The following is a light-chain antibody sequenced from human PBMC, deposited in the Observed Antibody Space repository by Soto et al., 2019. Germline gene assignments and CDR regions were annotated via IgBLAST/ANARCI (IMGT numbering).Light chain of an antibody. CDR1: SSDVGGYNY. V-gene: IGLV2-11*01. J-gene: IGLJ1*01. CDR3: CSYAGSSKA. CDR2: DVS. Sequence: QSVLTQPRSVSGSPGQSVTISCTGTSSDVGGYNYVSWYQQHPGKAPKVIIYDVSKRPSGVPDRFSGSKSGNTASLTISGLQAEDEADYYCCSYAGSSKAFGTGTKVTVL.